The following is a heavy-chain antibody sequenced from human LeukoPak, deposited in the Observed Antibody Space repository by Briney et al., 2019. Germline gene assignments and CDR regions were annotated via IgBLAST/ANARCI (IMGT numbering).Heavy chain of an antibody. CDR2: ISYDGSNK. D-gene: IGHD3-10*01. J-gene: IGHJ1*01. V-gene: IGHV3-30*04. CDR1: GFSFSSYA. CDR3: ARVNRGDIYGSGSYYRPIGYFQH. Sequence: GGSLRLSCAASGFSFSSYAMHWVRQAPGKGLEWVAVISYDGSNKYYADSMKGRFTISRDNSKNTLYLQMNSLRAEDTAVYYCARVNRGDIYGSGSYYRPIGYFQHWGQGTLVTASS.